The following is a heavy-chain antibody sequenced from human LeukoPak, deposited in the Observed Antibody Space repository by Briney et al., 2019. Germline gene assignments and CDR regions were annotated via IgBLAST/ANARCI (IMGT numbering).Heavy chain of an antibody. Sequence: PSETLSLTCAVYGGSFSGYYWSWIRQPPGKGLEWIGEINHSGSTNYNPSLKSRVTISVDTSKNQFSLKLSSVTAADTAVYYCARDLGYCSSTSCSNDAFDIWGQGTMVTVSS. D-gene: IGHD2-2*01. J-gene: IGHJ3*02. CDR1: GGSFSGYY. V-gene: IGHV4-34*01. CDR2: INHSGST. CDR3: ARDLGYCSSTSCSNDAFDI.